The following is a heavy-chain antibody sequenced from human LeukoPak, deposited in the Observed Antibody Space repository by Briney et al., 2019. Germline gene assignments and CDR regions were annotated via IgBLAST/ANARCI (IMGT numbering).Heavy chain of an antibody. CDR1: GFTFSSYS. CDR3: AKDVGKWESLHFFDY. Sequence: GGSLRLSCAASGFTFSSYSMNWVRQAPGKGLEWVSYISSSSSTIYYADSVKGRFTISRDNSRNTLYLQMNSLRGDDTAVYYCAKDVGKWESLHFFDYWGQGTLVTVSS. CDR2: ISSSSSTI. J-gene: IGHJ4*02. D-gene: IGHD1-26*01. V-gene: IGHV3-48*04.